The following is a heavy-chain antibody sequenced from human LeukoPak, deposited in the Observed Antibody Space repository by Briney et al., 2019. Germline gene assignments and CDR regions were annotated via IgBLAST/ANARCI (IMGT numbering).Heavy chain of an antibody. CDR1: GFIFNNYG. CDR3: AKGSSGYFADL. D-gene: IGHD3-22*01. Sequence: QPGGSLRLSCAASGFIFNNYGLIWVRQAPGKGLEWVSAISNDGGGTQYADFVEGRFTISRDNSKNTLFLQMSSLRAEDTALYYCAKGSSGYFADLWGQGTTVIVSS. CDR2: ISNDGGGT. J-gene: IGHJ6*02. V-gene: IGHV3-23*01.